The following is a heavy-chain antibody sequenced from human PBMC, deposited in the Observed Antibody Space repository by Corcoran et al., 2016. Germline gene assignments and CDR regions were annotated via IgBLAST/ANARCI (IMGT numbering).Heavy chain of an antibody. CDR2: IWYDGSNK. J-gene: IGHJ4*02. CDR3: ARELLRYCSSTSCYTGDY. D-gene: IGHD2-2*02. CDR1: GFTFSSYG. Sequence: QVQLVESGGGVVQPGRSLRLSCAASGFTFSSYGMHWVRQAPGKGLEWVAVIWYDGSNKYYADSVKGRFTISRDNSKNTLYLQMNSLRAEDTAVYYCARELLRYCSSTSCYTGDYWGQGTLVTVSS. V-gene: IGHV3-33*01.